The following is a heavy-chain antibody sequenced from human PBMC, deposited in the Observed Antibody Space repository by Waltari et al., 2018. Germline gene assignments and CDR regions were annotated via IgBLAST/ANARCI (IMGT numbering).Heavy chain of an antibody. CDR3: ATRTASVRGGYDSSRFYYYYYMDV. Sequence: QVQLVQSGAEVKKPGSSVKVSCKASGGTFSNYAISWVRQAPGQGLEWMGGIIPIFDTGNYAQKFQGRVTITADESASTAYMELSSLRSEDTAMYYCATRTASVRGGYDSSRFYYYYYMDVWGKGTTVTISS. J-gene: IGHJ6*03. CDR1: GGTFSNYA. D-gene: IGHD3-22*01. CDR2: IIPIFDTG. V-gene: IGHV1-69*12.